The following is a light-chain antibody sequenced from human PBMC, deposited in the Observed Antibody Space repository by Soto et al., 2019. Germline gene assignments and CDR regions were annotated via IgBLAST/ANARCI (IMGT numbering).Light chain of an antibody. CDR2: DAS. V-gene: IGKV1-5*01. CDR3: QKYNSYLWT. CDR1: QSISSW. Sequence: IQMTQSPSTLSGSVADRVSLTCWASQSISSWLALYQHKPGTAPKLLIYDASSLESGVTSRFSGSGSGTEFTLTISRLQPDVFATYYCQKYNSYLWTFGRGTKV. J-gene: IGKJ1*01.